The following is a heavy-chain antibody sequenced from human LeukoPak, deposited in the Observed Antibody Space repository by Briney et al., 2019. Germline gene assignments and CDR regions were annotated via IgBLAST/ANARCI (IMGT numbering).Heavy chain of an antibody. CDR1: GFTFSGSA. J-gene: IGHJ4*02. CDR2: IKSKASSYAT. D-gene: IGHD6-13*01. V-gene: IGHV3-73*01. Sequence: GGSLRLSCAASGFTFSGSAIHWVRQASGKGLEWVGRIKSKASSYATAYAASGNCRFTVSRDDSKNTAYLQMSSLKTEDTAVYYCARLGYSSSWYGSDYWGQGTLVTVSS. CDR3: ARLGYSSSWYGSDY.